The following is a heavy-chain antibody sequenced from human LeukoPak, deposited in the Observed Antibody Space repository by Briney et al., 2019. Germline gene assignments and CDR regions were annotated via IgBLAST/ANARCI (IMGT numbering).Heavy chain of an antibody. Sequence: SETLSLTCTVSGGSISSSSYYWGWIRQPPGKGLEWIGSIYYSGSTYYNPSLKSRVTISVDTSKNQFSLKLSSVTAADTAVYYCARHAFRGGATYYYYYMDVWGKGTTITISS. CDR2: IYYSGST. CDR3: ARHAFRGGATYYYYYMDV. D-gene: IGHD3-10*01. V-gene: IGHV4-39*01. J-gene: IGHJ6*03. CDR1: GGSISSSSYY.